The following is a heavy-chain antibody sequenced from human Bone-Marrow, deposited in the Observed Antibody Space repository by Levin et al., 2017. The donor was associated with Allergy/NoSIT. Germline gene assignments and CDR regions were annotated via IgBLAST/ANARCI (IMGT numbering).Heavy chain of an antibody. J-gene: IGHJ6*02. CDR2: ISYDGTNK. V-gene: IGHV3-30*18. CDR1: GFTFSSYG. D-gene: IGHD3-10*01. CDR3: AKEYGRKMDV. Sequence: PGESLKISCAASGFTFSSYGMHWVRQAPGKGLEWVAFISYDGTNKYYGDSVKGRFTISRDSPKKTLHLQMNSLRAEDTAVYYCAKEYGRKMDVWGQGTTVTVSS.